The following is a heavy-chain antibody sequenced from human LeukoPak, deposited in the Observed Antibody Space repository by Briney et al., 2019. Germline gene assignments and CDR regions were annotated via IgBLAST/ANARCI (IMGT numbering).Heavy chain of an antibody. CDR1: GGTFSSYA. V-gene: IGHV1-8*02. J-gene: IGHJ6*02. CDR2: MNPNSGNT. Sequence: ASVKVSCKASGGTFSSYAISWVRQAPGQGLEWMGWMNPNSGNTGYAQKFQGRVTMTRNTSISTAYMELSSLRSEDTAVYYCARRGSERPWGYYYYYGMDVWGQGTTVTVSS. CDR3: ARRGSERPWGYYYYYGMDV. D-gene: IGHD3-16*01.